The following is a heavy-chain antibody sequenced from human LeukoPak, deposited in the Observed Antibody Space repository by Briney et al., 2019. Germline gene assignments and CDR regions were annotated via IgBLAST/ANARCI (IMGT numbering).Heavy chain of an antibody. CDR3: ARFHDSSGYYLDY. D-gene: IGHD3-22*01. V-gene: IGHV4-59*01. Sequence: PSETLSLTCTVSGGSISSYYWSWIRQPPGKGLEWIGYIYYSGSTNYNPSLKSRVTISVDTSKNQFSLKLSSVTAADTAVYYCARFHDSSGYYLDYWGQGTLVTVSS. CDR2: IYYSGST. J-gene: IGHJ4*02. CDR1: GGSISSYY.